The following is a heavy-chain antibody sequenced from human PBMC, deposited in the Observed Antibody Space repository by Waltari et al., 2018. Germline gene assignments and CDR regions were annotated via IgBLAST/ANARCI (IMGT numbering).Heavy chain of an antibody. V-gene: IGHV4-4*07. CDR1: GGSISSYY. Sequence: QVQLQESGPGLVKPSETLSLTCTVSGGSISSYYWSWIRQPAGKGLEWIGRIYTSGSTNYNPSLKSRVTMSVDTSKNQFSLKLSSVTAADTAVYYCARDGSPIWFGELWYYYYYMDVWGKGTTVTVSS. J-gene: IGHJ6*03. D-gene: IGHD3-10*01. CDR2: IYTSGST. CDR3: ARDGSPIWFGELWYYYYYMDV.